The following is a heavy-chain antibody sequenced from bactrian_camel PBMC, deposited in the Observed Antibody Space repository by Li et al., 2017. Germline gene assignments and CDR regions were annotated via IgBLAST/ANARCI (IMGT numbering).Heavy chain of an antibody. CDR1: GPTYSTY. J-gene: IGHJ6*01. D-gene: IGHD2*01. V-gene: IGHV3S53*01. Sequence: HVQLVESGGGSVQTGGSLRLSCAASGPTYSTYLGWFRQAPGKEREAVAAIDRYGTTTYDGSVQGRFTISRDGAKNILYLQMNSLKPEDTGMYYCAAELRPECSPRSSSFGHWGQGTQVTVS. CDR2: IDRYGTT. CDR3: AAELRPECSPRSSSFGH.